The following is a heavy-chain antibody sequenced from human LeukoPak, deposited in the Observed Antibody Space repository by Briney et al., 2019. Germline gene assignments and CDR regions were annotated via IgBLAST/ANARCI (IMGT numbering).Heavy chain of an antibody. CDR3: TRDLAGHFGGFYFDY. V-gene: IGHV4-61*02. CDR1: GGSINSGTYY. D-gene: IGHD2-21*01. CDR2: IYSSGST. Sequence: PSETLSLTCTVSGGSINSGTYYWGWIRQPAGKGLEWIGRIYSSGSTNYNPSLKSRVTISVDTSKNQFSLKLSSVAAADTAVYFCTRDLAGHFGGFYFDYWGQGTLVTVSS. J-gene: IGHJ4*02.